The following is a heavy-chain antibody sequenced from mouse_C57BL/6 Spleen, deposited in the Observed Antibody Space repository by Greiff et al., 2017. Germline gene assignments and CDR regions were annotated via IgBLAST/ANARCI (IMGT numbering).Heavy chain of an antibody. J-gene: IGHJ4*01. CDR2: IDPETGGT. Sequence: QVQLQQSGAELVRPGASVTLSCKASGYTFTDYEMHWVKQTPVHGLEWIGAIDPETGGTAYNQKFKGKAILTADKSSSTAYMELRSLTSEDSAVYYCTRDCGSSLYYAMDYWGQGTSVTVAP. D-gene: IGHD1-1*01. V-gene: IGHV1-15*01. CDR1: GYTFTDYE. CDR3: TRDCGSSLYYAMDY.